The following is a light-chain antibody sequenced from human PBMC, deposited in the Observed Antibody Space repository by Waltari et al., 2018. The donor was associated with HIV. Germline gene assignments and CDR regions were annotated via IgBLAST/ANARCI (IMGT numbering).Light chain of an antibody. V-gene: IGKV1-39*01. CDR3: QQSYSTPLWT. Sequence: DIQVTQSPSSLSASVGDSVPITCRTSQSISNYLNWYQQKPGKAPNLLIYGASTLQNGVPSRFSGSGSGTDFTLTISSLQPEDFATYYCQQSYSTPLWTFGQGTKLEIK. CDR1: QSISNY. CDR2: GAS. J-gene: IGKJ2*02.